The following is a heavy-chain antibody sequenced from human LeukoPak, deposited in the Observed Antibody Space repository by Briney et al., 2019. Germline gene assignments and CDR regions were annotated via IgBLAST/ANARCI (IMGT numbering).Heavy chain of an antibody. CDR3: ARQYCSGGSCYSYYFDY. V-gene: IGHV3-11*01. CDR1: GFTFSNYY. D-gene: IGHD2-15*01. J-gene: IGHJ4*02. Sequence: GGSLRLSCAASGFTFSNYYMSWIRQAPGKGLEWVSYISSSGSTIYYADSVKGRFTISRDNAKNSLYLQMNSLRAEDTAVYYCARQYCSGGSCYSYYFDYWGQGTLVTVSS. CDR2: ISSSGSTI.